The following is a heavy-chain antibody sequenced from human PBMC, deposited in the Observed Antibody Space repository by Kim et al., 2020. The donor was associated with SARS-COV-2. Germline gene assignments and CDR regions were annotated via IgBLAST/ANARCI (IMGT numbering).Heavy chain of an antibody. Sequence: GGSLRLSCAASGFTFSGSAMHWVRQASGKGLEWVGRIRTKANSYATAYAASVNGRFTISRDDSKNTAYLQMNSLKTEDTAVYYCTGTVMVYANDYLGQGTLVTVSS. V-gene: IGHV3-73*01. CDR1: GFTFSGSA. D-gene: IGHD2-8*01. CDR3: TGTVMVYANDY. J-gene: IGHJ4*02. CDR2: IRTKANSYAT.